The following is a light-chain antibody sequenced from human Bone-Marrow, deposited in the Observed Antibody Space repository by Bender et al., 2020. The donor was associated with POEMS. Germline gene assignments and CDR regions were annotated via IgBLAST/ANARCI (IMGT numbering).Light chain of an antibody. CDR2: QNN. CDR3: QAWDISTVV. J-gene: IGLJ2*01. CDR1: KLGDRY. Sequence: SYEMTQPPSVSVSPGQTAIIACSGDKLGDRYVSWYQQKPGHSPVVVIYQNNKRPSEIPERFSGSNAGNTATLTISGTQAMDEAAHYCQAWDISTVVFGGGPKLTVL. V-gene: IGLV3-1*01.